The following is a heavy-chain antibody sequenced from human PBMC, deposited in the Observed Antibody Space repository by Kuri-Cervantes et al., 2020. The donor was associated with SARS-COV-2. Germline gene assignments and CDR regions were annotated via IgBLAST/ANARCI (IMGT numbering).Heavy chain of an antibody. CDR1: GHTFTSYD. D-gene: IGHD6-13*01. J-gene: IGHJ4*02. CDR3: ARTRIAAAGTIDY. V-gene: IGHV1-8*03. Sequence: ASVKVSCKASGHTFTSYDINWVRQATGQGLEWMGWMNPNSGNTGYAQEFQGRVTITRNTSISTAYMELSSLRSEDTAVYYCARTRIAAAGTIDYWGQGTLVTVSS. CDR2: MNPNSGNT.